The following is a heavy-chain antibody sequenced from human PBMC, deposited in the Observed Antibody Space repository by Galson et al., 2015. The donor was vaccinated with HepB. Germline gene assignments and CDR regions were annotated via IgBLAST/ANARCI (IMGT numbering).Heavy chain of an antibody. J-gene: IGHJ6*02. V-gene: IGHV3-48*01. D-gene: IGHD3-10*01. CDR2: ISSSSSTI. Sequence: SLRLSCAASGFTFSSYSMNWVRQAPGKGLEWVSYISSSSSTIYYADSVKGRFTISRDNAKNSLYLQMNSLRAEDTAVYYCARDVIFYGSGHYYYYYGMDAWGQGTTVTVSS. CDR1: GFTFSSYS. CDR3: ARDVIFYGSGHYYYYYGMDA.